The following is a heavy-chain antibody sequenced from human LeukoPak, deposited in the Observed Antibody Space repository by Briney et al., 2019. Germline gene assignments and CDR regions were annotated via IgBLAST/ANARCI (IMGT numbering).Heavy chain of an antibody. Sequence: GGSLRLSCAASGFTFSSYWMHWVRQAPGKGLVWVSRISDGGSTTTYADSVKGRFTISRDNAKNTLYLQMNGLRAEDTAVYYCSRSAYYDGSGNYYDYWGQGTLVTVSS. CDR2: ISDGGSTT. CDR3: SRSAYYDGSGNYYDY. CDR1: GFTFSSYW. V-gene: IGHV3-74*01. D-gene: IGHD3-22*01. J-gene: IGHJ4*02.